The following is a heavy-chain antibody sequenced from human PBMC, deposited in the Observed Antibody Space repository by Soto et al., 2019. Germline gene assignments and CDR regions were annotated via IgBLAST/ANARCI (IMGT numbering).Heavy chain of an antibody. Sequence: PGGSLRLSCAASGSTFSDYSMHWVRQAPGKGLEWVSYISSSYDTIYYADSVKGRFTISRDNAKNSLYLQMNSLKAEDTAVYYCARADYFDDWGKGNPVTVDS. CDR1: GSTFSDYS. V-gene: IGHV3-48*01. CDR2: ISSSYDTI. CDR3: ARADYFDD. J-gene: IGHJ4*02.